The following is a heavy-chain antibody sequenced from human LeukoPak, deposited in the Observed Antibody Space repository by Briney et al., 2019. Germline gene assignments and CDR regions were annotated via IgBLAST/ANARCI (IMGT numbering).Heavy chain of an antibody. V-gene: IGHV3-30*18. CDR1: GFTFSSYG. CDR3: AKQSGSYYSLDY. J-gene: IGHJ4*02. D-gene: IGHD1-26*01. Sequence: GGSLRLSCAASGFTFSSYGMHWVRQAPGKGLEGVAVISYDGSNKYYADSVKGRFTISRDNSKNTLYLQMNSLRAEDTAVYYCAKQSGSYYSLDYWGQGTLVTVSS. CDR2: ISYDGSNK.